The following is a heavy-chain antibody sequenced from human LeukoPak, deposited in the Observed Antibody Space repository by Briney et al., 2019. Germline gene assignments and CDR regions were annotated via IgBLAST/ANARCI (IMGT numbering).Heavy chain of an antibody. CDR2: IKQSGSEK. J-gene: IGHJ4*02. Sequence: GGSLRLSCAASGFTFSIYWMSWVRQAPGKGLEWVANIKQSGSEKYYVDSVKGRFTISRDNAKNSLYLQMNSLRAEDTAVYYCARGYSSGPYYFDYWGQGTLVTVSS. D-gene: IGHD6-19*01. CDR3: ARGYSSGPYYFDY. CDR1: GFTFSIYW. V-gene: IGHV3-7*01.